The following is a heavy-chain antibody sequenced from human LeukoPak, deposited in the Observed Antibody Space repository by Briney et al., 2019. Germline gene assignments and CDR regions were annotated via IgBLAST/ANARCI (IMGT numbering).Heavy chain of an antibody. D-gene: IGHD6-19*01. CDR3: ARDLKMGYSSGRYSWGTGSSNDY. CDR2: INPNSGGT. Sequence: ASVKVSCKASGYTFTGYYMHWVRQAPGQGLEWMGWINPNSGGTNYAQKFQGRITMTTDTSTSTAYMELRSLRSDDMAVYYCARDLKMGYSSGRYSWGTGSSNDYWGQGTLVTVSS. J-gene: IGHJ4*02. CDR1: GYTFTGYY. V-gene: IGHV1-2*02.